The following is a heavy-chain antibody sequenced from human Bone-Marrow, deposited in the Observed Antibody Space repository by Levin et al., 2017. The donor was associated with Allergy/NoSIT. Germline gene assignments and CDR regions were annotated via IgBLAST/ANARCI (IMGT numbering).Heavy chain of an antibody. Sequence: ASVKVSCKASGYTFTSYAMHWVRQAPGQRLEWMGWINAGNGNTKYSQKFQGRVTITRDTSASTAYMELSSLRSEDTAVYYCARRGYDILTVGGSFDYWGQGTLVTVSS. CDR3: ARRGYDILTVGGSFDY. CDR2: INAGNGNT. V-gene: IGHV1-3*01. CDR1: GYTFTSYA. J-gene: IGHJ4*02. D-gene: IGHD3-9*01.